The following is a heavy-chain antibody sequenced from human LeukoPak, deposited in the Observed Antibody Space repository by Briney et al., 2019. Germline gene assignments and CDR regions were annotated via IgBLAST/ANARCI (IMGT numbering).Heavy chain of an antibody. V-gene: IGHV4-61*10. CDR3: ARGNGYSSSHTLFDY. J-gene: IGHJ4*02. CDR1: GGSISSGSYY. Sequence: SETLSLTCTVSGGSISSGSYYWSWIRQPAGKGLEWIGEINHSGSTNYNPSLKSRVTISVDTSKNQFSLKLSSVTAADTAVYYCARGNGYSSSHTLFDYWGQGTLVTVSS. D-gene: IGHD6-6*01. CDR2: INHSGST.